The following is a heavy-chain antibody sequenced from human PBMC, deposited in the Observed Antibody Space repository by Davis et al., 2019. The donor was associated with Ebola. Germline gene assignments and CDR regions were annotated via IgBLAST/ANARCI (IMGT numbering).Heavy chain of an antibody. Sequence: MPSETLSLTCTVSGGSISSYYWSWIRQPPGKGLEWIGYIYYSGSTNYNPSLKSRVTISVDTSKNQFSLKLSSVTAADTAVYYCARGIAAAGTLLGWFDPWGQGTLVTVSS. CDR1: GGSISSYY. J-gene: IGHJ5*02. CDR2: IYYSGST. V-gene: IGHV4-59*01. CDR3: ARGIAAAGTLLGWFDP. D-gene: IGHD6-13*01.